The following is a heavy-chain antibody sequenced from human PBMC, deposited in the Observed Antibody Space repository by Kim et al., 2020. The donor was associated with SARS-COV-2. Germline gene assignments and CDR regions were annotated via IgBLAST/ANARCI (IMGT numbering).Heavy chain of an antibody. D-gene: IGHD1-1*01. CDR3: TTHRYNWNDAGTFDY. CDR1: GFTFSNAW. Sequence: GGSLRLSCAASGFTFSNAWMSWVRQAPGKGLEWVGRIKSKTDGGTTDYAAPVKGRFTISRDDSKNTPYLQMNSLKTEDTAVYYCTTHRYNWNDAGTFDYWGQGTLVTVSS. V-gene: IGHV3-15*01. J-gene: IGHJ4*02. CDR2: IKSKTDGGTT.